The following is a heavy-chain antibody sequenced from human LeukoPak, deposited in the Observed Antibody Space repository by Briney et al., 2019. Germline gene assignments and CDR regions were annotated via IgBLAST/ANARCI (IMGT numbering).Heavy chain of an antibody. Sequence: SETLSLTCTVSGGSISGGSYYWGWIRQPPGKGLEWIGSIYYSGSTYYNPSLKSRVTISVDTSKNQFSLKLSSVTAADTAVYYCARAGSSGWYSYLFDFDYWGQGTLVTVSS. CDR1: GGSISGGSYY. J-gene: IGHJ4*02. D-gene: IGHD6-19*01. V-gene: IGHV4-39*07. CDR2: IYYSGST. CDR3: ARAGSSGWYSYLFDFDY.